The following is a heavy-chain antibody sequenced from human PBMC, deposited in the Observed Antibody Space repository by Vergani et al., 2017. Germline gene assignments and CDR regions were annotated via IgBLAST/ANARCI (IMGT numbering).Heavy chain of an antibody. V-gene: IGHV3-7*03. CDR2: IKQDGSEK. CDR3: ARGHPEAGTGSRRGFDY. CDR1: GFTFSNYW. D-gene: IGHD1-1*01. J-gene: IGHJ4*02. Sequence: EVQLVESGGGLVQPGGSLRLSCAASGFTFSNYWMSWVRQAPRKGLEWVANIKQDGSEKYYVDSVKGRFTISRDNANNSLYLQMNSLRAEDTAVDYCARGHPEAGTGSRRGFDYWGQGTLVTVSS.